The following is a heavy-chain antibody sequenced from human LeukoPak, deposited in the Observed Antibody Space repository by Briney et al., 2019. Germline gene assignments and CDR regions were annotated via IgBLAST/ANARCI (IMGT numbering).Heavy chain of an antibody. D-gene: IGHD2-2*01. CDR3: ARGYCSSTSCYAYNWFDP. Sequence: SEILSLTCTVSGGSISSGSYYWSWIRQPAGKGLEWIGRIYTSGSTNYNPSLKSRVTISVDTSKNQFSLKLSSVTAADTAVYYCARGYCSSTSCYAYNWFDPWGQGTLVTVSS. CDR1: GGSISSGSYY. CDR2: IYTSGST. J-gene: IGHJ5*02. V-gene: IGHV4-61*02.